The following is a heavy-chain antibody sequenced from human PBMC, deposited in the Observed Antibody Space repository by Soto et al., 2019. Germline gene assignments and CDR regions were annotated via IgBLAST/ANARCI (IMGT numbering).Heavy chain of an antibody. D-gene: IGHD3-9*01. CDR1: GGTFSSYA. Sequence: SVKVSCKASGGTFSSYAINWVRQAPGQGLEWMGGIIPIFGTANYAQKFQGRVTITADESTSTAYMELSSLRSEDTAVYYCASPPGPGYMFFDPWGQGTLVTVSS. V-gene: IGHV1-69*13. CDR3: ASPPGPGYMFFDP. CDR2: IIPIFGTA. J-gene: IGHJ5*02.